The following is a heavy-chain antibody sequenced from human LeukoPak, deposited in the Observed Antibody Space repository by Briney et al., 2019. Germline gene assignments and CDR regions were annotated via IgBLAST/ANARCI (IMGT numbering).Heavy chain of an antibody. CDR1: GYTFTSYY. D-gene: IGHD1-26*01. V-gene: IGHV1-46*01. J-gene: IGHJ4*02. CDR2: INPSGGST. Sequence: ASVKVSCKASGYTFTSYYMHWVRQPPGQGLDGMGIINPSGGSTSYAQKFQGRVTMTRDMSTSTVYMELSSLRSEDTAVYYCARDESGSYIDYWGQGTLVTVSS. CDR3: ARDESGSYIDY.